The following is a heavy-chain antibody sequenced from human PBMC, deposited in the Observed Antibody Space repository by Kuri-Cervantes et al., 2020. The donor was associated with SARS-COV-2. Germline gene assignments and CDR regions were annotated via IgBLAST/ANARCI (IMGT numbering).Heavy chain of an antibody. CDR1: GFTFSTYN. Sequence: GESLKISCAASGFTFSTYNMNWVRQAPGKGLEWVASISHTGDSRFYADSVKGRFTISRDNSNNALYLQMNSLRVDDTATYYCAKDSYFDSWSGQNYGVDVWGQGTTVTVSS. CDR3: AKDSYFDSWSGQNYGVDV. CDR2: ISHTGDSR. V-gene: IGHV3-23*01. J-gene: IGHJ6*02. D-gene: IGHD3-3*01.